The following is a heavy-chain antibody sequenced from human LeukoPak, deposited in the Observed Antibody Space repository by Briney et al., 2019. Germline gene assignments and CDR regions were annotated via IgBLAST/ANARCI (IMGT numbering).Heavy chain of an antibody. CDR1: GGSISSYY. D-gene: IGHD5-12*01. J-gene: IGHJ6*02. CDR3: ARGAENGYDFLYYYYGMDV. CDR2: IYYSGST. V-gene: IGHV4-59*08. Sequence: PSETLSLTCTVSGGSISSYYWSWIRQPPGKGLEWIGYIYYSGSTNYNPSLKSRVTIPIDTSKNQFSLKLSSVTAADTAVYYCARGAENGYDFLYYYYGMDVWGQGTTVTVSS.